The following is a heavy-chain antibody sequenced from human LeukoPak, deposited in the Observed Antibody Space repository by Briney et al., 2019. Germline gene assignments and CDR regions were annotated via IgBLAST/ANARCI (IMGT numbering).Heavy chain of an antibody. D-gene: IGHD2-15*01. J-gene: IGHJ4*02. Sequence: GGSLRLSCAASGFTFSSYAMSWVRQAPGKGLEWVSAISGSGGSTYYADSVKGRFTISRDNSKNTLYLQMNSLRAEDTAVYYCAKVDIVVVVAAWFDYLGQGTLVTVSS. CDR3: AKVDIVVVVAAWFDY. V-gene: IGHV3-23*01. CDR2: ISGSGGST. CDR1: GFTFSSYA.